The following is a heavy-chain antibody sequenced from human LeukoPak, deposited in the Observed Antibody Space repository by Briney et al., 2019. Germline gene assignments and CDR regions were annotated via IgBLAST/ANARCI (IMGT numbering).Heavy chain of an antibody. CDR1: VGSFSGYY. CDR3: ARGYYCSWSHCCHMDV. Sequence: SETLSLTCAVYVGSFSGYYWSWIRQPPGKGLEWIGEINHSGSTNYNSSLKSRVTISVDTSKNQFSLKLSSVTAADTAVYYCARGYYCSWSHCCHMDVWRKGTTITVS. CDR2: INHSGST. V-gene: IGHV4-34*01. D-gene: IGHD3-10*01. J-gene: IGHJ6*03.